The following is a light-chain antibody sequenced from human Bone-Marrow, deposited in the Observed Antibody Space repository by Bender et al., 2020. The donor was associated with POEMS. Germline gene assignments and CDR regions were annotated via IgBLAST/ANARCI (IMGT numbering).Light chain of an antibody. V-gene: IGLV1-44*01. J-gene: IGLJ2*01. CDR1: SSNIGAHA. Sequence: QSVLTQPPSASGTPGQRVTISCSGGSSNIGAHAVNWYQHLPGTAPKLLIYSSHRRPSEVPDRFSGSRSGTSASLAISGLQSEDEADYHCATWDDGLSGEVFGGGTKLTVL. CDR2: SSH. CDR3: ATWDDGLSGEV.